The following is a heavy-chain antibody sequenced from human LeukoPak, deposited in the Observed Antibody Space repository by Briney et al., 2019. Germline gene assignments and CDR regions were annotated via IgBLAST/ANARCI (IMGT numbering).Heavy chain of an antibody. CDR3: ARGSTTFNYYYYGMDV. J-gene: IGHJ6*02. Sequence: SETLSLTCAVYGGSFSSYFWIWIRQPPGKGLEWIGEINHSGSTNYNPSLKSRVTISVDTSKNQFSLHLSSVTAADTAVYYCARGSTTFNYYYYGMDVWGQGTSVTVSS. D-gene: IGHD2-2*01. V-gene: IGHV4-34*01. CDR1: GGSFSSYF. CDR2: INHSGST.